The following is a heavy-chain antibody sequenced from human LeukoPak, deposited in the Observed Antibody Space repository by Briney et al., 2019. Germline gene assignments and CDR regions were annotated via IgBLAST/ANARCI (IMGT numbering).Heavy chain of an antibody. V-gene: IGHV1-18*01. CDR3: ARAGTPYDYGGPRDAFDI. CDR2: ISAYNGNT. CDR1: GYTFTSYG. Sequence: GASAKVSCKASGYTFTSYGISWVRQAPGQGLEWMGWISAYNGNTNYAQKLQGRVTMTTDTSTSTAYMELRSLRSDDTAVYYCARAGTPYDYGGPRDAFDIWGQGTMVTVSS. D-gene: IGHD4-23*01. J-gene: IGHJ3*02.